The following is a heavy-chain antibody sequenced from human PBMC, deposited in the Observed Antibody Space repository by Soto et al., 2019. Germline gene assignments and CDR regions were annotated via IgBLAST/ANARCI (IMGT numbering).Heavy chain of an antibody. Sequence: EVQLVESGGGLVKPGGSLRLSCAASGFTFSSYSMNWVRQAPGKGLEWVSSISSSSSYIYYADSVKGRFTISRDNAKNSLYLQMNGLRAEDTAVYYCARGVGGYYYDSSGYYDDYWGQGTLGTVSS. CDR2: ISSSSSYI. V-gene: IGHV3-21*01. CDR3: ARGVGGYYYDSSGYYDDY. J-gene: IGHJ4*02. CDR1: GFTFSSYS. D-gene: IGHD3-22*01.